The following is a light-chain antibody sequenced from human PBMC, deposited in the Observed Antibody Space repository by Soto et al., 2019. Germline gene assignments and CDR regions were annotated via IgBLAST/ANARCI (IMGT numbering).Light chain of an antibody. CDR3: AAWDDSLNGPV. J-gene: IGLJ1*01. Sequence: QSVLTQPPSASGTPGQRVTISCSGSSSNIGSNTVNWYKQLPGTAPKLLIHNNNQRPSGVPDRFSSSKSGTSASLAISGLQSEDEADYSCAAWDDSLNGPVFGTGTKVTVL. CDR2: NNN. CDR1: SSNIGSNT. V-gene: IGLV1-44*01.